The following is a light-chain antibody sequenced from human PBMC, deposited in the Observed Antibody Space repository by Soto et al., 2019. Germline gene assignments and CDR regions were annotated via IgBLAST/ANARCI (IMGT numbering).Light chain of an antibody. CDR3: TSWTTITTMI. Sequence: QSVLTQPASVSGSPGQSMTISCTGTSSDIGAYNFVSWYQQHPGKAPQLRLYDVNIRPSGVSNRFSGSKSGNTASLTISGLQAEDEAYYYCTSWTTITTMIFGVGTKVTVL. J-gene: IGLJ2*01. CDR1: SSDIGAYNF. CDR2: DVN. V-gene: IGLV2-14*03.